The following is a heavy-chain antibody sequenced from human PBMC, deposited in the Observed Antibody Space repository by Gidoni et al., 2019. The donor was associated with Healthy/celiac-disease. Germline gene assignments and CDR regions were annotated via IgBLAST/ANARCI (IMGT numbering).Heavy chain of an antibody. V-gene: IGHV3-30*18. CDR2: ISYDGSNK. J-gene: IGHJ4*02. CDR3: ANRGLEV. Sequence: QVQLVESGGGVAQPGRSMSLACAASGFTFSSYGMHWVRQAPGQGLEWVAVISYDGSNKYYADSVKGRFTISRDNSKNTLYLQMNSLRAEDTAVYYCANRGLEVWGQGTLVTVSS. CDR1: GFTFSSYG.